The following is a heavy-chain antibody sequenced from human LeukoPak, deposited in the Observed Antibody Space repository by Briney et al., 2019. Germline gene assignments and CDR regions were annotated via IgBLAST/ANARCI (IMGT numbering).Heavy chain of an antibody. CDR1: GFTFSNAW. Sequence: GGSLRLSCAASGFTFSNAWMSWVRQAPGKGLEWVSYISSSSSTIYYADSVKGRFTISRDNAKNSLYLQMNSLRAEDTAVYYCARAEDGGALLWFGELLYFDYWGQGTLVTVSS. CDR3: ARAEDGGALLWFGELLYFDY. D-gene: IGHD3-10*01. V-gene: IGHV3-48*01. J-gene: IGHJ4*02. CDR2: ISSSSSTI.